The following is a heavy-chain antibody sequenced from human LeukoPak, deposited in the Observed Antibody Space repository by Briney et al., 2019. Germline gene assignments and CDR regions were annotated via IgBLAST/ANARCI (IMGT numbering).Heavy chain of an antibody. CDR2: ISAYNGNT. Sequence: GASVKVSCKASGYTFTSYGISWVRQAPGQGLEWMGWISAYNGNTNDAQKLQGRVNMTPDTSTSTAYMELRSLRSDDTAVYYCARDGRVAAAGTADWFDPWGQGTLVTVSS. CDR3: ARDGRVAAAGTADWFDP. J-gene: IGHJ5*02. CDR1: GYTFTSYG. D-gene: IGHD6-13*01. V-gene: IGHV1-18*01.